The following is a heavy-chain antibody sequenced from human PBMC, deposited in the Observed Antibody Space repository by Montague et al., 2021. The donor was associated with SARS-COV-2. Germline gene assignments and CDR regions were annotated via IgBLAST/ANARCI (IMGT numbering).Heavy chain of an antibody. CDR2: INHSGST. Sequence: SETLSLTCAVYGGSFSGYYLNWIRQPPGKGLEWIGEINHSGSTNYNPSXXSRVTIAVDTSKNQFSLKLTSVTAADTAAFYCARSTVTNSPFGFSNKLRSRYNGMDVWGQGTTVTVSS. D-gene: IGHD4-17*01. V-gene: IGHV4-34*01. CDR1: GGSFSGYY. CDR3: ARSTVTNSPFGFSNKLRSRYNGMDV. J-gene: IGHJ6*02.